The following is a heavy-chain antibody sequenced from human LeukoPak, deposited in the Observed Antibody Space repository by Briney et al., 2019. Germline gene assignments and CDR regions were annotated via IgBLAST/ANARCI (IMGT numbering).Heavy chain of an antibody. CDR2: IWYDGSNK. CDR1: GFSFSAYG. Sequence: GRSLRLSCAASGFSFSAYGMHWVRQAPGKGLEWVAVIWYDGSNKYYADSVKGRFTISRDNSKNTVYLQMNSLRVEDTAVYYCVYGSGSSAPHYFDYWGQGTLVTVSS. CDR3: VYGSGSSAPHYFDY. D-gene: IGHD3-10*01. V-gene: IGHV3-33*01. J-gene: IGHJ4*02.